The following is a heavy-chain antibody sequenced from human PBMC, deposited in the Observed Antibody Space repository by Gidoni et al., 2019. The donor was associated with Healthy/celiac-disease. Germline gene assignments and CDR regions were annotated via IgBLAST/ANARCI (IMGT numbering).Heavy chain of an antibody. CDR1: GFTFSSYA. CDR2: ISYDGSNK. V-gene: IGHV3-30-3*01. CDR3: ARRRGITGTTHLDY. J-gene: IGHJ4*02. Sequence: QVQLVESGGGVVQPGRSLRLSCAASGFTFSSYAMHWVRQAPGKGLEWVAVISYDGSNKYYADSVKGRFTISRDNSKNTLYLQMNSLRAEDTAVYYCARRRGITGTTHLDYWGQGTLVTVSS. D-gene: IGHD1-20*01.